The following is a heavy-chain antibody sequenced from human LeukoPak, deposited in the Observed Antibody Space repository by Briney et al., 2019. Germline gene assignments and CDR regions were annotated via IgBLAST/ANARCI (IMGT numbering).Heavy chain of an antibody. CDR3: VSPRGFSYGYFDC. CDR1: GGSISSSSAY. J-gene: IGHJ4*02. D-gene: IGHD5-18*01. CDR2: IYYSKNT. Sequence: SETLSLTCTVSGGSISSSSAYWGWIRQPPGKGLEWIGSIYYSKNTYYNPSLKSRVTISADTSKNQFSLPLGSVSATDTAVYYRVSPRGFSYGYFDCWGQGTLVTVSS. V-gene: IGHV4-39*01.